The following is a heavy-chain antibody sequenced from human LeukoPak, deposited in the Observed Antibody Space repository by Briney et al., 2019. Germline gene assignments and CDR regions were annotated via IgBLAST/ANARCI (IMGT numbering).Heavy chain of an antibody. Sequence: ETLSLTCTVSGGSISSSNYYWGWIRQPPGKGLEWIGSIYYSGSTYDNPSLKSRVTMSVDTSKTQFSLNLSSVTAADTAVYYCARDAGSSWYDYWGQGTLVTVSS. CDR3: ARDAGSSWYDY. J-gene: IGHJ4*02. CDR1: GGSISSSNYY. CDR2: IYYSGST. D-gene: IGHD6-13*01. V-gene: IGHV4-39*07.